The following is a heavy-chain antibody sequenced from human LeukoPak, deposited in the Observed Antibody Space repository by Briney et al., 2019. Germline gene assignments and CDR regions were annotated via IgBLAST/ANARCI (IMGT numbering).Heavy chain of an antibody. D-gene: IGHD2-15*01. CDR2: IIPIFGTA. Sequence: SVKVSCKASGGTFSSYAISWVRQAPGQGLEWMGGIIPIFGTANYAQKFQGRVTITADESTSTAYMELSSLRSEDTAVYYCARPGCSGGSCYYFDYWGQGTLVTVSS. CDR1: GGTFSSYA. J-gene: IGHJ4*02. V-gene: IGHV1-69*13. CDR3: ARPGCSGGSCYYFDY.